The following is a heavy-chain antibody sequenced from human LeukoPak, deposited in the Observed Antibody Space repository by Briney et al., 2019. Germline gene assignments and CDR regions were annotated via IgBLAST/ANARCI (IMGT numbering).Heavy chain of an antibody. Sequence: ASVKVSCKASGYTFTGYYMHWVRQAPGQGLEWMGWINPNSGGTNYAQKFQGRVTMTRDTSISTAYMELSRLRSDDTAVYYCARGYYYGSGSIRGAFDPWGREPWSPSPQ. V-gene: IGHV1-2*02. CDR2: INPNSGGT. J-gene: IGHJ5*02. D-gene: IGHD3-10*01. CDR1: GYTFTGYY. CDR3: ARGYYYGSGSIRGAFDP.